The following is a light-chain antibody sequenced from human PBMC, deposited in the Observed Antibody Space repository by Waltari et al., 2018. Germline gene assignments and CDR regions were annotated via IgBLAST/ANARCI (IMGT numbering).Light chain of an antibody. Sequence: SSELSQDPAVSVALVQTVRITCQGDSLRTYYASWSRQKPGQSPVLPIYVKNNRPAGIPDRFSASSSGNTASLTITGARAEDEADYYCNTRDMSGDVVFGGGTKLTVL. CDR2: VKN. CDR1: SLRTYY. V-gene: IGLV3-19*01. CDR3: NTRDMSGDVV. J-gene: IGLJ2*01.